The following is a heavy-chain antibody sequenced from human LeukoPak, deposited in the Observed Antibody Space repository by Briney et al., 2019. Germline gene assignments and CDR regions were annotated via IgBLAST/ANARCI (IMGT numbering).Heavy chain of an antibody. J-gene: IGHJ4*02. CDR3: ARTYNGDLDY. CDR1: GDSVSSNGAA. D-gene: IGHD3-10*01. CDR2: TYYRSKWYN. V-gene: IGHV6-1*01. Sequence: SQTLSLTCAISGDSVSSNGAAWNWIRQSPSRGLEWLGRTYYRSKWYNGYAISVKGRVNINPDTSKNQFSLQLTSVTPEDTAIYYCARTYNGDLDYWGQGTLVTVSS.